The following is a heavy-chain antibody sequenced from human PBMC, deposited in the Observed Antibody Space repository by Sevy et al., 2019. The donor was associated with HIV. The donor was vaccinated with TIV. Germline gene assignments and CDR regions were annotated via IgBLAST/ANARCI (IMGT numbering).Heavy chain of an antibody. CDR3: LKEGRDDFNPYLDF. V-gene: IGHV3-23*01. CDR2: ISRTGGNT. Sequence: GGSLRLSCAGSGLTFGSYMMNWVRQAPGRGLEWMSGISRTGGNTEYGDSAKGRFTISRDNSKNTVYLQMKDLRAEDTALYYCLKEGRDDFNPYLDFWGQGILVTVSS. D-gene: IGHD3-10*01. CDR1: GLTFGSYM. J-gene: IGHJ4*02.